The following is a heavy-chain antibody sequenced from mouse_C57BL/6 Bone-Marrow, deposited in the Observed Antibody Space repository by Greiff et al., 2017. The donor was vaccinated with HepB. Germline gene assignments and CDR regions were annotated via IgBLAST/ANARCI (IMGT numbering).Heavy chain of an antibody. CDR1: GFTFSDYY. CDR3: ARDYYGSRGGDYAMDY. D-gene: IGHD1-1*01. CDR2: ISNGGGST. J-gene: IGHJ4*01. V-gene: IGHV5-12*01. Sequence: DVMLVESGGGLVQPGGSLKLSCAASGFTFSDYYMYWVRQTPEKRLEWVAYISNGGGSTYYPDTVKGRFTISRDNAKNTLYLQMSRLKSEDTAMYYCARDYYGSRGGDYAMDYWGQGTSVTVSS.